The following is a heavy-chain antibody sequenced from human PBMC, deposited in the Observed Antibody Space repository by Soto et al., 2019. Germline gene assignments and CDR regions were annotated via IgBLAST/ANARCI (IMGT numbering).Heavy chain of an antibody. V-gene: IGHV1-18*01. CDR1: GYAFTTYG. CDR2: ISAHNGNT. D-gene: IGHD1-1*01. J-gene: IGHJ4*02. CDR3: ARGRYGDY. Sequence: QVHLVQSGAEVKKPGASVKVSCKGSGYAFTTYGITWVRQAPGQGLEWMGWISAHNGNTNYAQKLKRRVTVTRDTSTRIAYMELRSLRSDDTDVYYCARGRYGDYWGQGALVNVCS.